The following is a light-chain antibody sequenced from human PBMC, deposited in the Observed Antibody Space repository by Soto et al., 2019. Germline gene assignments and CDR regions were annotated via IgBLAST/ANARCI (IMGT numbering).Light chain of an antibody. CDR2: DTT. J-gene: IGLJ2*01. CDR3: LLSCGGAVV. Sequence: QAVVTQQPSLTVSPGGTVTLTCGSSTGAVTSGHYPYWFQQKPGQAPRTLIYDTTNKYSWTPARFSGSLLGGKAALTLSGAQPEDEADYYCLLSCGGAVVFGGGTKLTVL. CDR1: TGAVTSGHY. V-gene: IGLV7-46*01.